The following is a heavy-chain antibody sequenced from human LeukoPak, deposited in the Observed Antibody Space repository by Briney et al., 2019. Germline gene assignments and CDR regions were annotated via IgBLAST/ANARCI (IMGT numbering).Heavy chain of an antibody. CDR2: ISSSSSYI. CDR3: ARSLPYDILTGYYLFDY. D-gene: IGHD3-9*01. J-gene: IGHJ4*02. V-gene: IGHV3-21*01. Sequence: GGSLRLSCAASGFTFSSYSMNWVRQAPGKGLEWVSSISSSSSYIYYADSVKGRFTISRDNAKNSLYLQMNSLRAEDTAVYYCARSLPYDILTGYYLFDYWGQGTLVTVPS. CDR1: GFTFSSYS.